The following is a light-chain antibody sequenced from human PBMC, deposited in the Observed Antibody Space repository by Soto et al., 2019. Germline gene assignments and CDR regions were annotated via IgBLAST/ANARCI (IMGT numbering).Light chain of an antibody. V-gene: IGLV2-23*03. CDR3: CSYAGNRTFV. CDR2: EGS. CDR1: SSDFGIYDL. Sequence: QSVLTQPASVSGSPGQSITISCTATSSDFGIYDLVSWYQQHPGKAPKVIIFEGSKRPSGASNRFSGSTSGNTASLTISGLQAEDEADYHCCSYAGNRTFVFGGGTKLTVL. J-gene: IGLJ2*01.